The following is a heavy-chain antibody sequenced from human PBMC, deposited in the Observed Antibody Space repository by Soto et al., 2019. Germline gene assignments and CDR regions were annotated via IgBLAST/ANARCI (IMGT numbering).Heavy chain of an antibody. CDR3: ASSSPFHY. CDR1: ISSVSSSPYY. Sequence: SYTLFLTRIVSISSVSSSPYYWSWIRQPPGRGPEWIGSIYYSGNTYYKPSLKSRVSISIDTSRNQFSLKLTSVTAADTGVYYCASSSPFHYWGPGILVT. CDR2: IYYSGNT. D-gene: IGHD6-6*01. V-gene: IGHV4-39*01. J-gene: IGHJ4*02.